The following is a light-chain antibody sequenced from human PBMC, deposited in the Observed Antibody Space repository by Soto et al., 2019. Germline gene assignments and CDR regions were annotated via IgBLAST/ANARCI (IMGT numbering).Light chain of an antibody. J-gene: IGKJ5*01. CDR1: QTITNY. CDR3: QQSYSVLPIT. V-gene: IGKV1-39*01. CDR2: GAS. Sequence: DIQMTQSPSSLSASVGDRVTITCRASQTITNYLNWYQQKPGKAPTLLIYGASNAQSGVPSRFSGSGSGTDFTLTISSLQPEDFVTYYCQQSYSVLPITFGQGTRLDSK.